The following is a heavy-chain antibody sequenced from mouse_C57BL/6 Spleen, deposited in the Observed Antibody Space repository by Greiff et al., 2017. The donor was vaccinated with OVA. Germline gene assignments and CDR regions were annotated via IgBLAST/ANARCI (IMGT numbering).Heavy chain of an antibody. CDR1: GFSLTSYG. CDR2: IWGVGST. J-gene: IGHJ3*01. CDR3: ASDLGRLLFAY. V-gene: IGHV2-6*01. Sequence: VQLQESGPGLVAPSQSLSITCTVSGFSLTSYGVDWVRQSPGKGLEWLGVIWGVGSTNYNSALKSRLSISKDNSKSQVFLKMNSLQTDDTAMYYCASDLGRLLFAYWGQGTLVTVSA. D-gene: IGHD1-1*01.